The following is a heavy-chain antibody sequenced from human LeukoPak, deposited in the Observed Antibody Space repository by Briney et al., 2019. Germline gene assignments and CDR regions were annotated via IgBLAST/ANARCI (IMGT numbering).Heavy chain of an antibody. CDR3: AELGITMIGGV. CDR1: GFTFDYYG. J-gene: IGHJ6*04. CDR2: INWNGGST. D-gene: IGHD3-10*02. Sequence: GGSLRLSCAASGFTFDYYGMSWVRQAPGKGLEWVSAINWNGGSTGYADSVQARFTISRDSAKNSLYLQMNSLRAEDTAVYYCAELGITMIGGVWGKGTTVTISS. V-gene: IGHV3-20*04.